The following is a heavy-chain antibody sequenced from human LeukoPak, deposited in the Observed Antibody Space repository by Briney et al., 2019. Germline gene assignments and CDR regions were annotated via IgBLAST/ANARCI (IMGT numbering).Heavy chain of an antibody. Sequence: SVTVSCKASGGTFIIYAISWVRQAPGQGLEWMGGIIPIFGTANYAQKFQGRVTITTDESTSTAYMELSSLRSEDTAVYYCARDNYAGANWFDPWGQGTLVTVSS. V-gene: IGHV1-69*05. CDR2: IIPIFGTA. J-gene: IGHJ5*02. CDR3: ARDNYAGANWFDP. D-gene: IGHD1-7*01. CDR1: GGTFIIYA.